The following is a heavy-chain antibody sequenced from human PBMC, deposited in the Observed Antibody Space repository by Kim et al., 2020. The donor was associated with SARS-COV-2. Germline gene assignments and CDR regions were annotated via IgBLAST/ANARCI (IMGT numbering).Heavy chain of an antibody. CDR2: IYYSRST. J-gene: IGHJ4*02. D-gene: IGHD3-3*01. V-gene: IGHV4-31*03. Sequence: SETLSLTCTVSGGSISSGGYYWSWIRQHPGKGLEWIGYIYYSRSTYYNPSLKSRVTISVDTSKNQFSLKLSSVTAADTAVYYCARGRITSFGVVTEFDYWGQGTLVTVSS. CDR3: ARGRITSFGVVTEFDY. CDR1: GGSISSGGYY.